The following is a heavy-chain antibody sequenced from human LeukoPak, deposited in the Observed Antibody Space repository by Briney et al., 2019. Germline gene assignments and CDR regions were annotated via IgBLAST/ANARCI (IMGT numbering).Heavy chain of an antibody. CDR2: IYYSGST. CDR1: GGSTSSSSYY. CDR3: ARVTGVVYYDSSGYRAFDY. D-gene: IGHD3-22*01. V-gene: IGHV4-39*07. Sequence: KPSETLSLTCTVSGGSTSSSSYYWGWIRQPPGKGLEWIGSIYYSGSTYYNPSLNSRVTISVDTSKNQFSLKLSSVTAADTAVYYCARVTGVVYYDSSGYRAFDYWGQGTLVTVSS. J-gene: IGHJ4*02.